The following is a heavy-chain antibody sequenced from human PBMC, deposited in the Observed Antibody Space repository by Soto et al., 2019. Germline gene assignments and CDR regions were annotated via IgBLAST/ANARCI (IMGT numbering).Heavy chain of an antibody. CDR1: GFTFSSYG. D-gene: IGHD1-26*01. J-gene: IGHJ4*02. CDR3: ARSPYSVSYLAYFDY. V-gene: IGHV3-30*03. Sequence: QVQLVESGGGVVQPGRSLRLSCAASGFTFSSYGMHWVRQAPGKGLEWVAVISYDGSNKYYVDSVKGRFTISRDNSKNTLYRQMNSLRAEDTAVYYCARSPYSVSYLAYFDYWGQGTLVTVSS. CDR2: ISYDGSNK.